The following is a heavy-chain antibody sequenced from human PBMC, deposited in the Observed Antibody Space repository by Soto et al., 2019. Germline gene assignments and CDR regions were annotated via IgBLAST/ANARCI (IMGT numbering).Heavy chain of an antibody. CDR2: IIPILGIA. V-gene: IGHV1-69*02. J-gene: IGHJ4*02. CDR1: GGTFSSYT. Sequence: QVQLVQSGAEVKKPGSSVKVSCKASGGTFSSYTISWVRQAPGQGIEWMGRIIPILGIANYAQKFQGRVTITADKSTSTAYMELISLRSEDTAVYYCAPHGSGPNQEHDYWCQGTLVTVSS. CDR3: APHGSGPNQEHDY. D-gene: IGHD3-10*01.